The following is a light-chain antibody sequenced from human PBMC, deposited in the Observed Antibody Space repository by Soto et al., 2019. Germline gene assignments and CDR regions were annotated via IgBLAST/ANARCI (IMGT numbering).Light chain of an antibody. CDR1: SSNIGNNY. J-gene: IGLJ2*01. CDR3: GTWDSSLSEVV. V-gene: IGLV1-51*01. CDR2: DNN. Sequence: QSVLTQPPSVSAAPGQTVTISCSGSSSNIGNNYVSWYQQLPGTAPKLLIYDNNKRPSGIPDRFSGSKSGTSATLGITGLQTGDEADYYCGTWDSSLSEVVFGGGTKVTVL.